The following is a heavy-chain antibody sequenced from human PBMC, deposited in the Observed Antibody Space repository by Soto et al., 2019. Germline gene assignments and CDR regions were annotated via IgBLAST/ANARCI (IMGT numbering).Heavy chain of an antibody. J-gene: IGHJ3*02. CDR3: ARELKSYLDAAFDI. Sequence: QVQLVQSGAEVKKPGSSVKVSCKASGGTFSSYAISWVRQAPGQGLEWMGGIIPIFGTANYAQKFQGRVTITADESTSTAYMELRRLRSEDTAVYYCARELKSYLDAAFDIWGQGTMVTVSS. D-gene: IGHD3-9*01. V-gene: IGHV1-69*01. CDR2: IIPIFGTA. CDR1: GGTFSSYA.